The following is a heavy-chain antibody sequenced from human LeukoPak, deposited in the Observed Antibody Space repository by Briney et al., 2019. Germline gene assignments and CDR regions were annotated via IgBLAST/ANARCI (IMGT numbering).Heavy chain of an antibody. J-gene: IGHJ4*02. CDR3: AKVSGWYQSFDY. CDR1: GFTFSDYY. Sequence: GGSLRLSCAASGFTFSDYYMSWIRQAPGKGLVWVSRINSDGSSTSYADSVKGRFTISRDNAKNTLYLQMNSLRAEDTAVYYCAKVSGWYQSFDYWGQGTLVTVSS. D-gene: IGHD6-19*01. CDR2: INSDGSST. V-gene: IGHV3-74*01.